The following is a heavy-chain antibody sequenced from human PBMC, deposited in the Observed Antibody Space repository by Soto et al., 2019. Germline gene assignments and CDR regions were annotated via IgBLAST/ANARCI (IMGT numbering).Heavy chain of an antibody. D-gene: IGHD3-10*01. CDR2: ISSSSSYT. CDR1: GFTFSDYY. J-gene: IGHJ6*02. CDR3: GRNGGGSGNDYSYGMDV. V-gene: IGHV3-11*06. Sequence: QVQLVESGGGLVKPGGSLRLSCAASGFTFSDYYMSWIRQAPGKGLEWVSYISSSSSYTSYADSVKCRLHIPRDNGTNSLYLQLNSLRAEATAVYYCGRNGGGSGNDYSYGMDVWGQGTTVTVSS.